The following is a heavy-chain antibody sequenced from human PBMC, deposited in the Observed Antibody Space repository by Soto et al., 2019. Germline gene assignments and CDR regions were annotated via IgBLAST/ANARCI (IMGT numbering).Heavy chain of an antibody. CDR1: GFTFSSYG. D-gene: IGHD3-3*01. CDR2: IWYDGSNK. Sequence: QVQLVESGGGVVQPGRSLRFSCAASGFTFSSYGMHWVRQAPGKGLEWVAVIWYDGSNKYYADSVKGRFTISRDNSKNTLYLQMNSLRAEDTAVYYCAREGGYDFWSAYDFDYWGQGTLVTVSS. J-gene: IGHJ4*02. V-gene: IGHV3-33*01. CDR3: AREGGYDFWSAYDFDY.